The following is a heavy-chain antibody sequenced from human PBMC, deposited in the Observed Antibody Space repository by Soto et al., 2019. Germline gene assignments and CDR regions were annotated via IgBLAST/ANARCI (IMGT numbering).Heavy chain of an antibody. J-gene: IGHJ4*02. Sequence: QVQLQESGPGLLKPSETLSLTCSVSGGSVSNKTYYWSWIRQPPGKRLEWMGYVYYSGTTNYNPTLTSPVTISVDLSKNQFSLRLSSVTTADTALYYCARTTAVPNTLRSRYFFDYWGQGTLVTVSS. D-gene: IGHD4-17*01. CDR3: ARTTAVPNTLRSRYFFDY. CDR2: VYYSGTT. V-gene: IGHV4-61*01. CDR1: GGSVSNKTYY.